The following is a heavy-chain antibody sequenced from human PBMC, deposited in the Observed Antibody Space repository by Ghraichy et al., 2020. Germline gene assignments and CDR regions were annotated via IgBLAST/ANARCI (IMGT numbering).Heavy chain of an antibody. CDR2: LHYSGLK. V-gene: IGHV4-39*01. CDR1: GGSINSTTYY. J-gene: IGHJ6*03. CDR3: GRLIYYFYYMDV. D-gene: IGHD3/OR15-3a*01. Sequence: SETLSLTCTVSGGSINSTTYYWGWIRQTPGQGPEWIGSLHYSGLKYHHPSLTARVTVSVDTSKNQFSLTLKSVIATDTAVYYCGRLIYYFYYMDVWGKGTTVTVSS.